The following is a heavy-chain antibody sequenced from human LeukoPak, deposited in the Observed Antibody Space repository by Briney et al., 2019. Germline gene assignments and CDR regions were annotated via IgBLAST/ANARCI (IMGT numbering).Heavy chain of an antibody. V-gene: IGHV3-23*01. J-gene: IGHJ4*02. CDR2: ISGSGGST. CDR3: ARPLVEMATMKGLGY. Sequence: GGSLRLSCAASGFTFSSYAMSWVRQAPGKGLEWVSAISGSGGSTYYADSVKGRFTISRDNSKNTLYLQMNSLRAEDTAVYYCARPLVEMATMKGLGYWGQGTLVTVSS. D-gene: IGHD5-24*01. CDR1: GFTFSSYA.